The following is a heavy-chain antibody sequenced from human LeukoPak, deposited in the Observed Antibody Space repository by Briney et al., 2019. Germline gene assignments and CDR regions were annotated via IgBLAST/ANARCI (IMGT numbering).Heavy chain of an antibody. CDR2: INHSGST. J-gene: IGHJ5*02. CDR3: ARQRLNYYYGSGAKYNWFDP. D-gene: IGHD3-10*01. CDR1: GGSFSGYY. V-gene: IGHV4-34*01. Sequence: PSETLSLTCAVYGGSFSGYYWSWIRQPPGKGLEWIGEINHSGSTNYNPSLKSRVTISVDTSKNQFSLKLSSVTAADTAVYYCARQRLNYYYGSGAKYNWFDPWGQGTLVTVSS.